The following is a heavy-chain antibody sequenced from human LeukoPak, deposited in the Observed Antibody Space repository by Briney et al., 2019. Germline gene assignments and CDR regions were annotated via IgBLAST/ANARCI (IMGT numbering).Heavy chain of an antibody. Sequence: GGSLRLSCAASGFTLSSYAMHWVRQAPGKGLEWVAGISYEGSNKYYADSVKGRFTISRDNSKNMLYLQMNSLRTEDTAVYYCARDIGSSGWFYYFDYWGQGSLVTVSS. CDR2: ISYEGSNK. V-gene: IGHV3-30*04. D-gene: IGHD6-19*01. J-gene: IGHJ4*02. CDR1: GFTLSSYA. CDR3: ARDIGSSGWFYYFDY.